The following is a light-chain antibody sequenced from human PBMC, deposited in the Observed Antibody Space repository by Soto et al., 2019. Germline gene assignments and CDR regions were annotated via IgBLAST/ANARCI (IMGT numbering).Light chain of an antibody. J-gene: IGKJ5*01. CDR3: QDRNNWPIT. V-gene: IGKV3-11*01. CDR2: DAS. Sequence: IVLTQSPATLSLSPGERATLSCRASQSVGSYLAWYQQKPGQAPRLLIYDASNRATGIPARFSGSGSGTDFTLTISSLEPEDFAVYYCQDRNNWPITFGQGTRLEI. CDR1: QSVGSY.